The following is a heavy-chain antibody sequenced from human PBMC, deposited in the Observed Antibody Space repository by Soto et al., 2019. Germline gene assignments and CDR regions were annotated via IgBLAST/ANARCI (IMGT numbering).Heavy chain of an antibody. J-gene: IGHJ4*02. D-gene: IGHD4-17*01. CDR1: GFTFSSYA. CDR3: ATHYGDLHAPVWY. V-gene: IGHV3-23*01. Sequence: GGSLRLSCAASGFTFSSYAMSWVRQAPGKGLEWVSAISGSGGGTYYADSVKGRFTISRDNSKNTLYLQMNSLRAEDTAVYYCATHYGDLHAPVWYWGQGTLVTVSS. CDR2: ISGSGGGT.